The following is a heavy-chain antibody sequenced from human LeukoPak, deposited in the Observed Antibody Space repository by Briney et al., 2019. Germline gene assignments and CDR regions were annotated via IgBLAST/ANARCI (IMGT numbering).Heavy chain of an antibody. V-gene: IGHV3-30*02. CDR3: AKNNLVGATVEAFDI. CDR1: GFTFSSYG. J-gene: IGHJ3*02. CDR2: IRYDGNNK. D-gene: IGHD1-26*01. Sequence: GRSLRLSCAASGFTFSSYGMHWVRQAPGTGLEWVTFIRYDGNNKYFADSVKGRFTISRDNSKNTLYLQMDSLRAEDTAVYYCAKNNLVGATVEAFDIWGQGTMVTVSS.